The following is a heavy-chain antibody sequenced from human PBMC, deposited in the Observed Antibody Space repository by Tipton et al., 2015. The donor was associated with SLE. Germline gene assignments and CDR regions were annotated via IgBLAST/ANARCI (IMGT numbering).Heavy chain of an antibody. CDR2: ISYDGSNK. CDR1: GFTFSSYA. J-gene: IGHJ3*02. Sequence: SLRLSCAASGFTFSSYAMHWVRQAPGKGLEWVAVISYDGSNKYYADSVKGRFTISRDNSKNTLYLQMNGLRAEDTAVYYCARPRPGDDAFDIWGQGTMVTVSS. CDR3: ARPRPGDDAFDI. V-gene: IGHV3-30*04. D-gene: IGHD7-27*01.